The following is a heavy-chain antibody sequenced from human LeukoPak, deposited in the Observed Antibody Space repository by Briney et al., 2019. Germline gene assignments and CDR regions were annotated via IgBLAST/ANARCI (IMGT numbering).Heavy chain of an antibody. J-gene: IGHJ5*02. CDR2: IYPGDSDT. CDR3: ARRGSSLWDLYWFDP. V-gene: IGHV5-51*01. CDR1: GYSFTSYW. Sequence: GESLKFSCKGSGYSFTSYWIGWARQMPGKGLEWMGIIYPGDSDTKYSPSFQGQVTISADKSTSTAYLQWSSLKTSDTAMYYGARRGSSLWDLYWFDPCGQGTLVTVSS. D-gene: IGHD6-13*01.